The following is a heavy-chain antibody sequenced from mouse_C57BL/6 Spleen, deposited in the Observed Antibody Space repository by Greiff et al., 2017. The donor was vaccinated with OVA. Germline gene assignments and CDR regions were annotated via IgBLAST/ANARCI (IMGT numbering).Heavy chain of an antibody. V-gene: IGHV5-17*01. D-gene: IGHD4-1*01. CDR2: ISSGSSTI. J-gene: IGHJ2*01. CDR3: ARLGGYYFDY. CDR1: GFTFSDYG. Sequence: EVQVVESGGGLVKPGGSLKLSCAASGFTFSDYGMHWVRQAPEKGLEWVAYISSGSSTIYYADTVKGRFTISRDNAKNTLFLQMTSLRSEDTAMYYCARLGGYYFDYWGQGTTLTVSS.